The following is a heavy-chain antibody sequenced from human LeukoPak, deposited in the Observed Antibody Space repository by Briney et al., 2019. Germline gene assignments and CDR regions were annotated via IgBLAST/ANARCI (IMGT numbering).Heavy chain of an antibody. D-gene: IGHD2-15*01. J-gene: IGHJ5*02. Sequence: SETLSLTCAVSGDSLSSGGYSCGWVRQPPGTGLESLGYIYHSGSTYYNPSLKSRVTISVDRSKNQFSLKLSSVSAADTAVYYCAARSGGDPNWFDPWGQGTLVTVSS. CDR1: GDSLSSGGYS. CDR2: IYHSGST. CDR3: AARSGGDPNWFDP. V-gene: IGHV4-30-2*01.